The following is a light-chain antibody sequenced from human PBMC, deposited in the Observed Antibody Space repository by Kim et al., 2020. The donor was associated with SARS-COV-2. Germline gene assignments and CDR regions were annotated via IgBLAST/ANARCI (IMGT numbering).Light chain of an antibody. CDR3: QQYGNSPTT. CDR1: FTVASNY. Sequence: ELVLTQSPGTLSLSPGETATLSCRASFTVASNYLAWYQQKSGQPPRLLISGASRRATDIPDRFSGGGYGTDFTLTIRRLEPEDFAVYYCQQYGNSPTTFGEGTKVEIK. CDR2: GAS. J-gene: IGKJ4*01. V-gene: IGKV3-20*01.